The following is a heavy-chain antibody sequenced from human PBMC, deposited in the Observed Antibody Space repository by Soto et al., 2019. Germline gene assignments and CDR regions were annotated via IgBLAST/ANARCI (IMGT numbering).Heavy chain of an antibody. Sequence: ASVKVSCKVSGYTLTELSMHWVRQAPGKGLEWMGGFDPEEGETIYAQKFQGRVTMTEDTSTDTAYMELSSLRSEDTAVYYCATSPAQGYYYYMDVWGKGTTVTVSS. J-gene: IGHJ6*03. V-gene: IGHV1-24*01. CDR3: ATSPAQGYYYYMDV. CDR2: FDPEEGET. CDR1: GYTLTELS.